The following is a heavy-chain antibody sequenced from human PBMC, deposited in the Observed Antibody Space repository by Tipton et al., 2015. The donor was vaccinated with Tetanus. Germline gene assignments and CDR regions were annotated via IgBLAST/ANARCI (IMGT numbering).Heavy chain of an antibody. Sequence: TLSLTCSVSGDSIRSEDYYWGWIRQSPGKGLEWLGYIYYIGSTYNNPSLKSRVSISLDATKNQFSLNLNSVTAADLATYHCARLTCSSPSCYYYYYYYVNVWGTGTTVAVSS. CDR2: IYYIGST. J-gene: IGHJ6*03. V-gene: IGHV4-30-4*08. D-gene: IGHD2-2*01. CDR1: GDSIRSEDYY. CDR3: ARLTCSSPSCYYYYYYYVNV.